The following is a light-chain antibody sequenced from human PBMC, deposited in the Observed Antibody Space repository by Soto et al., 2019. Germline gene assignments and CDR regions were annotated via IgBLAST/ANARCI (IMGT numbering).Light chain of an antibody. CDR2: AAS. Sequence: DIQMTQSPSSLSASVGDRVTITCRASQSLSSYLNWYQQKPGKAPKLLIYAASSLQSGVPSRFSGSGSGTDFTLTISSLQPEDFATYYCQQSYSTPPGYTFGQGTKLEIK. J-gene: IGKJ2*01. V-gene: IGKV1-39*01. CDR1: QSLSSY. CDR3: QQSYSTPPGYT.